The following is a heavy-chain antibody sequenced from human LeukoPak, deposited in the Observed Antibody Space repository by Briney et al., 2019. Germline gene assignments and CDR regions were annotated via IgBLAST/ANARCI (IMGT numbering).Heavy chain of an antibody. CDR1: GFTFSSYS. Sequence: GGSLRLSCAASGFTFSSYSMNWVRQAPGKGLVWVSRINSDGSNTNYADSVKGRFTISRDNAKNTLYLRMNSLRAEDTAVYYCVRWGLGKGEAFDIWGQGTMVTVSS. CDR2: INSDGSNT. CDR3: VRWGLGKGEAFDI. V-gene: IGHV3-74*01. J-gene: IGHJ3*02. D-gene: IGHD3-10*01.